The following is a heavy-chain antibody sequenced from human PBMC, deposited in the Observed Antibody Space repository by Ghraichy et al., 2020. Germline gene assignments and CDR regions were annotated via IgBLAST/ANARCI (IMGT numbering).Heavy chain of an antibody. Sequence: GGSLRLSCAASGFRLGSNEMNWVRQSPGKGLEWISYINSAGDTMYYADSVKGRFSISRDSAENSLFMQMNSLRAEDTAVYYCARSFWARSWFFDLWGRGTLVTVSS. D-gene: IGHD3-3*01. CDR2: INSAGDTM. J-gene: IGHJ2*01. CDR3: ARSFWARSWFFDL. V-gene: IGHV3-48*03. CDR1: GFRLGSNE.